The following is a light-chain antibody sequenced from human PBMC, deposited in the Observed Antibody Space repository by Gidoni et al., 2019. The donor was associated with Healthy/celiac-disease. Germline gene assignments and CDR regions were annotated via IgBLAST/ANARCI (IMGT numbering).Light chain of an antibody. CDR2: GNS. Sequence: QSVLTPPPSVSGAPGQRVTIPCTGSSSNIGAGYDVHWYQQLPGTAPNLLIYGNSNRPSGVPDRFSGSKSGTSASLAITGLQAEDEADYYCQSYDSSLSGSGVFGGGTKLTVL. CDR1: SSNIGAGYD. V-gene: IGLV1-40*01. J-gene: IGLJ3*02. CDR3: QSYDSSLSGSGV.